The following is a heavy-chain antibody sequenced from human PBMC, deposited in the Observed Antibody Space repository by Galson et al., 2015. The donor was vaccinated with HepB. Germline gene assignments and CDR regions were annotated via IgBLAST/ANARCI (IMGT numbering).Heavy chain of an antibody. Sequence: SLRLSCAASGFTFSSYAMHWVRQAPGKGLEWVAVISYDGSNKYYADSVKGRFTISRDNSKNTLYLQMNSLRAEDTAVYYCARGDSSGWHLFDYWGQGTLVTVSS. CDR1: GFTFSSYA. CDR2: ISYDGSNK. D-gene: IGHD6-19*01. CDR3: ARGDSSGWHLFDY. V-gene: IGHV3-30-3*01. J-gene: IGHJ4*02.